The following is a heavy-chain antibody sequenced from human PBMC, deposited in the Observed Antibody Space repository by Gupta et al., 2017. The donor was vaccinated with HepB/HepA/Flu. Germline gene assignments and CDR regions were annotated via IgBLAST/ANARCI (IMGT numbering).Heavy chain of an antibody. D-gene: IGHD2-2*01. CDR3: AKDPSWKGWDYYYGMDV. J-gene: IGHJ6*02. V-gene: IGHV3-30*18. Sequence: QVQLVESGGGVVQPGRSLRLSCAASGFTFSSYGMHWVRQAPGKGLEWVAVISYDGSNKYYADSVKGRFTISRDNSKNTLYLQMNSLRAEDTAVYYCAKDPSWKGWDYYYGMDVWGQGTTVTVSS. CDR2: ISYDGSNK. CDR1: GFTFSSYG.